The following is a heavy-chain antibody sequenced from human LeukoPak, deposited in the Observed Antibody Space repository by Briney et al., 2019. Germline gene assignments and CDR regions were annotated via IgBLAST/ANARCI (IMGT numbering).Heavy chain of an antibody. Sequence: SESLSLTCAVYGGSFNGYYWSWIRQFPGKGLEWIGEINHSGSTNYNPSLKSRVTISIDTSKNQFSLKLSSVTAADTAVYYCARGVSDPSWGQGTLVTVSS. CDR3: ARGVSDPS. CDR2: INHSGST. J-gene: IGHJ5*02. CDR1: GGSFNGYY. V-gene: IGHV4-34*01.